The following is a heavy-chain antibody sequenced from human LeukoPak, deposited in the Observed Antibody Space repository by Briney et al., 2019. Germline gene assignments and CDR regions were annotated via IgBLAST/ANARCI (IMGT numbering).Heavy chain of an antibody. D-gene: IGHD3-10*01. CDR3: SRHNYYGSGSYFPDY. CDR1: GYISISYW. CDR2: MYPGDYDT. V-gene: IGHV5-51*01. J-gene: IGHJ4*02. Sequence: PRESPQISCRGSGYISISYWIGGRRQMPGKGLEWMGAMYPGDYDTRYSPSFQGQVTISADKSISTAYLQWSSLKASDTAMYYCSRHNYYGSGSYFPDYWGQGTLVTVSS.